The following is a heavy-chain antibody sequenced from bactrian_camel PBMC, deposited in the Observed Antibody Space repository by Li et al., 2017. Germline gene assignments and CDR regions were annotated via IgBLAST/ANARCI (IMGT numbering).Heavy chain of an antibody. CDR1: GYDYRA. Sequence: HVQLVESGGGSVQAGGALRLSCAASGYDYRALAWFRQAPGKEREAVAAIYVRGGITYYADSVKGRFTISRDNAKNTVYLQMNSLKTEDTAVYYCARGPENLWEYGYWGQGTQVTVS. CDR2: IYVRGGIT. CDR3: ARGPENLWEYGY. J-gene: IGHJ4*01. V-gene: IGHV3S54*01.